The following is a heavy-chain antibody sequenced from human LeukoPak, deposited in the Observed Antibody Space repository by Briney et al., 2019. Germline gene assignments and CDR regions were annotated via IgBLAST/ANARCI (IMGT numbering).Heavy chain of an antibody. CDR2: IDGNGGST. CDR3: AKRFGEGEFDY. CDR1: GFTFRNYG. Sequence: GRSLRLSCAASGFTFRNYGMHWVRQAPGKGLEWVSFIDGNGGSTYYADSVKGRFTISRDNSKNTLYLQMNSLRAEDTAVYYCAKRFGEGEFDYWGQGTLVTVSS. V-gene: IGHV3-23*01. J-gene: IGHJ4*02. D-gene: IGHD3-10*01.